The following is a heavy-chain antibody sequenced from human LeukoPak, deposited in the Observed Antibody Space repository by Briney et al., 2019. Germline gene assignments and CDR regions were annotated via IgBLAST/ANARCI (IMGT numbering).Heavy chain of an antibody. V-gene: IGHV3-53*01. D-gene: IGHD3-16*01. Sequence: PGGSLRLSCAASGLTVSSKDMSCVRQAPGKGLEWVSVIYSGGSTYYADSVKGRLTISRDNAKNSLYLQMNSLRAEDTAVYYCARLMVAFGGAGDVWGQGTTVTVSS. CDR2: IYSGGST. CDR1: GLTVSSKD. CDR3: ARLMVAFGGAGDV. J-gene: IGHJ6*02.